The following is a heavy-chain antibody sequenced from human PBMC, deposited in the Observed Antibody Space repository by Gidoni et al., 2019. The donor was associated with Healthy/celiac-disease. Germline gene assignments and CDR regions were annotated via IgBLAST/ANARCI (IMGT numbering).Heavy chain of an antibody. CDR3: AKVSEYSSQP. CDR2: ISCSGGST. D-gene: IGHD6-6*01. J-gene: IGHJ5*02. V-gene: IGHV3-23*01. CDR1: GCPFSSYA. Sequence: EVQRLESGGGLVQPGGDVRLSCAASGCPFSSYAMSWVRQAPGKGLEWVSAISCSGGSTYYADSVKGRFTISRDNSKNTLYLQMNSLRAEDTAVYYCAKVSEYSSQPWGQGTLVTVSS.